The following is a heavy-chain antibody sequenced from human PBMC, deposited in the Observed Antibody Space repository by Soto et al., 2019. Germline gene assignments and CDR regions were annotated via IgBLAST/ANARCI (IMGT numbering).Heavy chain of an antibody. CDR1: GFTFSGSA. J-gene: IGHJ4*02. V-gene: IGHV3-73*01. Sequence: EVQLVESGGGLVQPGGSLKLSCAASGFTFSGSAMHWVRQASGRGLEWVGRIRTKTNSYATTYAASVKGRFTISRDDSKNTAYLQMNSLKTDDTAVYYCTRPNYYGSGRGDTNDYWGQGTLVTVSS. CDR3: TRPNYYGSGRGDTNDY. CDR2: IRTKTNSYAT. D-gene: IGHD3-10*01.